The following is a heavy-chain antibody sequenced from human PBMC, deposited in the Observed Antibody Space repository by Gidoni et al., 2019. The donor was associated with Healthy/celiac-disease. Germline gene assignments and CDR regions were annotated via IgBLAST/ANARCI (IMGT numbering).Heavy chain of an antibody. V-gene: IGHV1-69*01. J-gene: IGHJ6*03. CDR3: SLGVSGSYPYYYYYMDV. Sequence: QVQLVQSGAEVQKPGSSVTVSCKASEGTFSSYAISWVRQAPGQGLEWMGGIILIFGTANYAQKFQGRVTITADESTSTAYMELSSLRSEDTAVYYCSLGVSGSYPYYYYYMDVWGKGTTVTVSS. CDR1: EGTFSSYA. CDR2: IILIFGTA. D-gene: IGHD3-16*02.